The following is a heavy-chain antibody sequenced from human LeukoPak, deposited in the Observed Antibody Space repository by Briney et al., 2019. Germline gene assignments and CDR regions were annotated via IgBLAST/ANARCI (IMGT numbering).Heavy chain of an antibody. CDR2: IIPIFGTA. D-gene: IGHD2-2*01. Sequence: SVKVSCKASGGTSSSYAISWVRQAPGQGLEWMGGIIPIFGTANYAQKFQGRVTITTDESTSTAYMELSSLRSEDTAVYYCASWVYCSSTSCPGAWFDPWGQGTLVTVSS. V-gene: IGHV1-69*05. CDR1: GGTSSSYA. CDR3: ASWVYCSSTSCPGAWFDP. J-gene: IGHJ5*02.